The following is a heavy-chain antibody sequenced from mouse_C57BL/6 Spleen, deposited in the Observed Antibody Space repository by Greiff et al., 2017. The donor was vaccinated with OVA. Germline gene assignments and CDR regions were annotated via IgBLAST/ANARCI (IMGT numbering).Heavy chain of an antibody. D-gene: IGHD1-1*01. V-gene: IGHV1-26*01. J-gene: IGHJ1*03. CDR3: ARRVTTVVATGYFDV. CDR2: INPNNGGT. CDR1: GYTFTDNY. Sequence: EVQLQQSGPELVKPGASVKISCKASGYTFTDNYMNWVKQSHGKSLEWIGDINPNNGGTSYNQKFKGKATLTVDKSSSTAYREHRSLTSEDSAVNYCARRVTTVVATGYFDVWGTGTTVTVAS.